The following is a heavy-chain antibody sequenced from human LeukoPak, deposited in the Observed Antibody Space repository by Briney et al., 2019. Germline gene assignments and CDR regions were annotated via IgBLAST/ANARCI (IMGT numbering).Heavy chain of an antibody. V-gene: IGHV3-23*01. CDR1: GFTFSNYN. CDR3: AKVPGRYFDWEGDY. D-gene: IGHD3-9*01. CDR2: ISGSGGST. Sequence: PGGSLRLSCAASGFTFSNYNMNWVRQAPGKGLEWVSAISGSGGSTYYADSVKGRFTISRDNSKNTLYLQMNSLRAEDTAVYYCAKVPGRYFDWEGDYWGQGTLVTVSS. J-gene: IGHJ4*02.